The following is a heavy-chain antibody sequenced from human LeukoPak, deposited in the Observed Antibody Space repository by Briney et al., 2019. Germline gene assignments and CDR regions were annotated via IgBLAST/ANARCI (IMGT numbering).Heavy chain of an antibody. CDR2: IYYSGST. CDR3: ARTPTRQNAFDI. V-gene: IGHV4-59*08. Sequence: SETLSLTCTVSGGSISSYYWSWIRQPPGKGLEWIGYIYYSGSTNYNPSLKSRVTISVDTSKNQFSLKLSSVTAADTAVYYCARTPTRQNAFDIWGQGTMVTVSS. J-gene: IGHJ3*02. CDR1: GGSISSYY.